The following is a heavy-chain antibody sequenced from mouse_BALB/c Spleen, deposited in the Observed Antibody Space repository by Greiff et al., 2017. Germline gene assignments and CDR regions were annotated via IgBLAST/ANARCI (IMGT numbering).Heavy chain of an antibody. V-gene: IGHV1-5*01. CDR2: IYPGNSDT. D-gene: IGHD1-2*01. CDR3: ALSTTATDAMDY. CDR1: GYTFTSYW. Sequence: VQLQQSGTVLARPGASVKMSCKASGYTFTSYWMHWVKQRPGQGLEWIGAIYPGNSDTSYNQKFKGKAKLTAFTSSSTAYMELSSLTNEDSAVYYCALSTTATDAMDYWGQGTSVTVSS. J-gene: IGHJ4*01.